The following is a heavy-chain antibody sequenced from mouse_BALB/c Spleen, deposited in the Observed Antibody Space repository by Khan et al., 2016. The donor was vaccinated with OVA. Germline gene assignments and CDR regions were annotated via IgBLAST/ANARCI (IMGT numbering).Heavy chain of an antibody. CDR3: TRIYRSYFDY. V-gene: IGHV1-20*02. D-gene: IGHD1-1*01. Sequence: VRLQQSGPELVRPGASVKISCKASGYSFTGYFMNWVMQSHGKSLEWIGRINPHIGETFYNQRFKDKATLTVDESSNTAHMELRSLASEDSAVYYCTRIYRSYFDYWGQGTTLTVSS. CDR2: INPHIGET. J-gene: IGHJ2*01. CDR1: GYSFTGYF.